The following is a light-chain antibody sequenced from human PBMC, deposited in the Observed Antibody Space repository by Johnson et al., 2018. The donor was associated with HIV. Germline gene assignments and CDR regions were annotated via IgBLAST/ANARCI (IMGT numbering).Light chain of an antibody. CDR3: GAWDSSLTTYV. CDR1: SSNIGNTY. V-gene: IGLV1-51*02. J-gene: IGLJ1*01. Sequence: QSVLTQPPSVSAAPGQEVTISCSGSSSNIGNTYVSWYQQLPGTAPKLLIYENSKRPSGIPDRFSGSQSGTSATLAITGLPTGDEADYYCGAWDSSLTTYVFGTRTTVTVL. CDR2: ENS.